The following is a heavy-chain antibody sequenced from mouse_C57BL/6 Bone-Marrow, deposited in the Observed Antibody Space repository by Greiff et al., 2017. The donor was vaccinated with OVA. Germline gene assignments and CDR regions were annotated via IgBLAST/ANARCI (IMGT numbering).Heavy chain of an antibody. J-gene: IGHJ4*01. CDR2: ISSGGSYT. CDR3: ARQGGYAMDY. CDR1: GFTFSSYG. Sequence: EVQRVESGGDLVKPGGSLKLSCAASGFTFSSYGMSWVRQTPDKRLEWVATISSGGSYTYYPDSVTGRFTISRDNAKNTLYLQMSSLKSEDTAMYYCARQGGYAMDYWGQGTSVTVSS. V-gene: IGHV5-6*01.